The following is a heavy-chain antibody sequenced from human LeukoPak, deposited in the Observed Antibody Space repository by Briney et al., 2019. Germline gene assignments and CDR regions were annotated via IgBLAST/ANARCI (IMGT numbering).Heavy chain of an antibody. Sequence: SGTLSLTCAVSGGSISSGNWWSWVRQPPGQGLEWIGEIYHSESTNYNPSLKSRVTISVDTSKNQFSLKLSSVTAADTAVYYCACLTTADAFDIWGQGTMVTVSS. CDR1: GGSISSGNW. CDR2: IYHSEST. J-gene: IGHJ3*02. V-gene: IGHV4-4*02. D-gene: IGHD3-22*01. CDR3: ACLTTADAFDI.